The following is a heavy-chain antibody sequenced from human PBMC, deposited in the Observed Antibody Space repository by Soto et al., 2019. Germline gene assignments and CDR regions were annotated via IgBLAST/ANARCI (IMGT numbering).Heavy chain of an antibody. J-gene: IGHJ4*02. V-gene: IGHV1-69*02. CDR3: AALSYDYGSGSVNFDY. CDR2: IIPILGIA. CDR1: GGTFSSYT. D-gene: IGHD3-10*01. Sequence: QVQLVQSGAEVKKPGSSVKVSCKASGGTFSSYTISWVRQAPGQGLEWMGRIIPILGIANYAQKFQGRVTITADKSTSTAYMELSSRRSEDTAVYYCAALSYDYGSGSVNFDYWGQGTLVTVSS.